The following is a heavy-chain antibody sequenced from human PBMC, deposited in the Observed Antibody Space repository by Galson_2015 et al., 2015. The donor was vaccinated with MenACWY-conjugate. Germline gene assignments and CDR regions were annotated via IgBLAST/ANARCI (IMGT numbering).Heavy chain of an antibody. CDR1: GFTFSSYW. D-gene: IGHD6-13*01. J-gene: IGHJ5*02. Sequence: SLRLSCAASGFTFSSYWMNWVRQAPGKGLEWVANIKQDGSERYYVDSVKGRFTISRDNAKNSLYLQMSSLRAEDTAVYYCARDGSGMATAARGLNWFDPWGLGTLVTVSS. CDR2: IKQDGSER. CDR3: ARDGSGMATAARGLNWFDP. V-gene: IGHV3-7*03.